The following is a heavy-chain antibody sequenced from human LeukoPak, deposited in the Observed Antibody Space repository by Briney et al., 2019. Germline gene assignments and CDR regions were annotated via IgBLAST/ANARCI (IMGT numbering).Heavy chain of an antibody. CDR1: GFTFSSYG. V-gene: IGHV3-30*18. Sequence: PGGSLRLSCAASGFTFSSYGMHWVRQAPGKGLEWVAVISYDGSNKYYADSVKGRFTISRDNSKNTLYLQMNSLRAEDTAVYYCAKDKERYSSGWYLDYWGQGTLVTVSS. D-gene: IGHD6-19*01. J-gene: IGHJ4*02. CDR3: AKDKERYSSGWYLDY. CDR2: ISYDGSNK.